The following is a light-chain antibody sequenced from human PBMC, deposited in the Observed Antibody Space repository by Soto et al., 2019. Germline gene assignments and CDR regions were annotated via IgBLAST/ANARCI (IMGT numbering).Light chain of an antibody. Sequence: EIVLTQSPATLSLSPGERATLSCRASQSVRSSQFAWYQHKPGQAPRLLIYSASTRATGIPDRFSGSGSGTDFTLSISRLEPEEFAVYYCQQYENSPPYTFGQGTKLEI. CDR3: QQYENSPPYT. CDR1: QSVRSSQ. V-gene: IGKV3-20*01. CDR2: SAS. J-gene: IGKJ2*01.